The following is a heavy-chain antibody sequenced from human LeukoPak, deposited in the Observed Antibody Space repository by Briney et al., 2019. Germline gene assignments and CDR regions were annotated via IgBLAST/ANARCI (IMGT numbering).Heavy chain of an antibody. D-gene: IGHD5-24*01. V-gene: IGHV3-23*01. CDR3: AKDVEDLEVATAHYFDD. J-gene: IGHJ4*02. CDR1: GFSITNYG. CDR2: ISGSGGAT. Sequence: PGGPLRLSCAASGFSITNYGMHWVRQAPGKGLEWISSISGSGGATYHADSVKGRFTISRDKSKNTVALQMNSLRADDTARYYCAKDVEDLEVATAHYFDDWGQGTLVTVSS.